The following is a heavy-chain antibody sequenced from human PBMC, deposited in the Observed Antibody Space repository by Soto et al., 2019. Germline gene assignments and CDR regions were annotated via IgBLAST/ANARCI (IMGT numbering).Heavy chain of an antibody. CDR3: TTENWGSIN. CDR2: IKTKTAGGTT. CDR1: GVSFSYAW. D-gene: IGHD7-27*01. J-gene: IGHJ4*02. V-gene: IGHV3-15*07. Sequence: XXSLRLSFAASGVSFSYAWMHWVPQAPGEGLEWVGRIKTKTAGGTTDYAAPVNGRFTISRDDSKNTLYLQMNSLKTEDTAVYYCTTENWGSINWGQGTLVTVSS.